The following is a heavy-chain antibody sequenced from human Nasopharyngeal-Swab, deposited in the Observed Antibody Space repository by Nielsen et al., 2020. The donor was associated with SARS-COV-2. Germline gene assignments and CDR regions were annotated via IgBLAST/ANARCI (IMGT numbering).Heavy chain of an antibody. J-gene: IGHJ3*01. V-gene: IGHV1-46*01. D-gene: IGHD2-15*01. CDR1: GYTFTTYH. Sequence: ASVKVSCKASGYTFTTYHIHWVQQAPGQGLEWLGMFDPRGGSKLHAQRFQGRVTLTSDTSTGSFFMELSSLTSEDTALYYCARSYASGSFRDAFDVWGQGTLVTVSS. CDR2: FDPRGGSK. CDR3: ARSYASGSFRDAFDV.